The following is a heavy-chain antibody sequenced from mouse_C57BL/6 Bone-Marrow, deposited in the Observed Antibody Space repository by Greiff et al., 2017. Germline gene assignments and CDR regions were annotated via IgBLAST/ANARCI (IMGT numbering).Heavy chain of an antibody. CDR1: GFPFSSYT. J-gene: IGHJ1*03. D-gene: IGHD1-1*01. CDR3: SRQVTTVLATKYFHV. Sequence: EVKLVESGGGLLNPGGSLKLSCPPSGFPFSSYTMSWVRQTPKRRLQWVAAFSGGGGNTYYPDSVKGRFTISRDNDKNILYLQMSSLRSEDTALYYCSRQVTTVLATKYFHVWGTATTVTVSS. V-gene: IGHV5-9*01. CDR2: FSGGGGNT.